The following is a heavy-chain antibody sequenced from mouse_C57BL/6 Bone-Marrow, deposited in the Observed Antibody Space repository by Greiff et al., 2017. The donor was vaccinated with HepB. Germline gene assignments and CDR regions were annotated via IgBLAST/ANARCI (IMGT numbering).Heavy chain of an antibody. CDR1: GFSLTSYG. Sequence: QVQLKESGPGLVQPSQSLSITCTVSGFSLTSYGVHWVRQPPGKGLEWLGVIWSGGSTDYNAAFISRLSISKDNSKSQVFFKMNSLQADDTAIYYCAKRGITDYYAMDYWGQGTSVTVSS. CDR3: AKRGITDYYAMDY. CDR2: IWSGGST. D-gene: IGHD2-4*01. J-gene: IGHJ4*01. V-gene: IGHV2-4*01.